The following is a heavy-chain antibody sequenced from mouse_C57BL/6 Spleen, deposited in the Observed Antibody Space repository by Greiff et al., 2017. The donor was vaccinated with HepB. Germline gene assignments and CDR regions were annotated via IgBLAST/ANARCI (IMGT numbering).Heavy chain of an antibody. Sequence: VQLQQSGAELVRPGASVKLSCKASGYTFTDYYINWVKQRPGQGLEWIARIYPGSGNTYYNEKFKGKATLTAEKSSSTAYMQLSSLTSEDSAVYFCAREGTVVAPYYAMDYWGQGTSVTVSS. CDR2: IYPGSGNT. V-gene: IGHV1-76*01. J-gene: IGHJ4*01. D-gene: IGHD1-1*01. CDR1: GYTFTDYY. CDR3: AREGTVVAPYYAMDY.